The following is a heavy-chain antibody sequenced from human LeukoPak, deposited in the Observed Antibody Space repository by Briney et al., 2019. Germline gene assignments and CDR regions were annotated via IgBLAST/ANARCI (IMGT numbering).Heavy chain of an antibody. V-gene: IGHV4-34*01. Sequence: SETLSLTCAVYGGSFSGYYWSWIRQPPGKGLEWIGEINHSGSTNYNPSLKSRVTISVDTSKNQFSLKLSSVTAADTAVYYCARVGDYYDSRAFDIWGQGTMVTVSS. CDR1: GGSFSGYY. J-gene: IGHJ3*02. CDR2: INHSGST. CDR3: ARVGDYYDSRAFDI. D-gene: IGHD3-22*01.